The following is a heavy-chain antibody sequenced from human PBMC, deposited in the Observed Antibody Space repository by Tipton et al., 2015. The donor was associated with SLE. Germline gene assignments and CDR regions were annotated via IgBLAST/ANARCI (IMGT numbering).Heavy chain of an antibody. Sequence: SLRLSCAASGFTFSDFVMSWVRQAPGKGLEWVSAISGSGDTTYYADSVKGRFTISRDDSINTLYVQINSLRSEDTAVYHCVRPRGWESYDNGMDVWGQDTTVTVS. CDR3: VRPRGWESYDNGMDV. J-gene: IGHJ6*02. V-gene: IGHV3-23*01. CDR2: ISGSGDTT. D-gene: IGHD1-26*01. CDR1: GFTFSDFV.